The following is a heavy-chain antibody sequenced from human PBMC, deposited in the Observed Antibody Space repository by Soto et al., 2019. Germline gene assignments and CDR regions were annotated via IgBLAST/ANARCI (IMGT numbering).Heavy chain of an antibody. D-gene: IGHD3-22*01. V-gene: IGHV3-33*01. CDR1: GFTFINYG. CDR2: MWYDESRT. Sequence: GGSLRLSCAASGFTFINYGMHWVRQAPDRGLEWVPAMWYDESRTFYAESVKRRFTISRDDSRKKLYLEMNTLRVDDTGVYYCVRDGSFLDSSAPWGQGILVTVAS. J-gene: IGHJ5*02. CDR3: VRDGSFLDSSAP.